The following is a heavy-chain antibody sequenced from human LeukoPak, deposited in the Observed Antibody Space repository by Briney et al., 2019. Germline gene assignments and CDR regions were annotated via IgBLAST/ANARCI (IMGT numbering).Heavy chain of an antibody. J-gene: IGHJ4*02. CDR3: AKDMGVEMATIRFDY. D-gene: IGHD5-24*01. Sequence: PGGSLRLSCAASGFTFDDYAMHWVRQAPGKGLERVSGISWNSGSIGYADSVKGRFTISRDNAKNSLYLQMNSLRAEDTALYYCAKDMGVEMATIRFDYWGQGTLVTVSS. CDR1: GFTFDDYA. CDR2: ISWNSGSI. V-gene: IGHV3-9*01.